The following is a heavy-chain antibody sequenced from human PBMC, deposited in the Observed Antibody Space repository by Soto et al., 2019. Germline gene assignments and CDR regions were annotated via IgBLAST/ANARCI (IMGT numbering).Heavy chain of an antibody. J-gene: IGHJ5*02. CDR3: ARCLHCSNGGRFDP. CDR1: GGSFSGYY. V-gene: IGHV4-34*01. D-gene: IGHD2-8*01. Sequence: SETLSLTCAVYGGSFSGYYWSWIRQPPGKGLEWIGEINHSGSTVYNPSLKSRATISVATSQNQVSLNLSSVTAADTAVYFCARCLHCSNGGRFDPWGQGALVTVSS. CDR2: INHSGST.